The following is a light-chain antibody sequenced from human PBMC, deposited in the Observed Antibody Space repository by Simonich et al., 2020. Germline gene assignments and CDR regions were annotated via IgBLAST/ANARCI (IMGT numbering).Light chain of an antibody. CDR2: AAS. CDR1: KSVSSN. J-gene: IGKJ1*01. V-gene: IGKV1D-16*01. Sequence: MTQSPATLSVSPGERATLSCRASKSVSSNLAWYQQKPEKAPKSLIYAASSLRSGVPSRFSGSGSGTDFTLTISSLQPEDFATYYCQQYNSYPWTFGQGTKVEIK. CDR3: QQYNSYPWT.